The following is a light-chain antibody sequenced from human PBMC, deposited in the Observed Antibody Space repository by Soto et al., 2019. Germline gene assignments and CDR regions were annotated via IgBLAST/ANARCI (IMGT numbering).Light chain of an antibody. CDR3: SSYTSSSTGV. CDR1: SSDVGAYDY. Sequence: QSALTQPASVSGSPGESITISCTGTSSDVGAYDYVSWYQQHPDKAPKLIIYEVSHRPSGVSNRFSGSKSVNTATLTISGLQAEDEADYYCSSYTSSSTGVFGTGTKVTVL. J-gene: IGLJ1*01. CDR2: EVS. V-gene: IGLV2-14*03.